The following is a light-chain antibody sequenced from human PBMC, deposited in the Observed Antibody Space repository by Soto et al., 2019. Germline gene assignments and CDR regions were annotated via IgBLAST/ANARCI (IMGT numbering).Light chain of an antibody. J-gene: IGKJ4*01. CDR1: QLISSW. CDR2: GAS. Sequence: IPMTQSPSSVSASVGDSVTITCRASQLISSWLAWYQVKPGKAPKLLIYGASNRESGVPSRFIGSESGTLFTLTITSLRPEDFATYYCEQASSFPLTFGGGTKVEI. V-gene: IGKV1-12*01. CDR3: EQASSFPLT.